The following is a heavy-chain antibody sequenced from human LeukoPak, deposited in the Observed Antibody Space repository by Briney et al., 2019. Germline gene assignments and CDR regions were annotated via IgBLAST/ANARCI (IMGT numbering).Heavy chain of an antibody. CDR3: ARVRSDCSSTSCYVDYFDY. CDR2: INPNSGGT. V-gene: IGHV1-2*02. J-gene: IGHJ4*02. CDR1: GYTFTGYY. Sequence: ASVKVSCEASGYTFTGYYMHWVRQAPGQGLEWMGWINPNSGGTNYAQKFQGRVTMTRDTSISTAYMELSRLRSGDTAVYYCARVRSDCSSTSCYVDYFDYWGQGTLVTVSS. D-gene: IGHD2-2*01.